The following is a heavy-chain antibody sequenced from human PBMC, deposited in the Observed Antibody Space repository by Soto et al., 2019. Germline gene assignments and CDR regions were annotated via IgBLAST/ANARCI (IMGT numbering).Heavy chain of an antibody. D-gene: IGHD6-19*01. CDR3: ARAGRLIAVAGFDY. J-gene: IGHJ4*02. CDR2: INHSGST. V-gene: IGHV4-34*01. Sequence: PSETLSLTCAVSGGSFSSGGYYWSWIRQPPGKGLEWIGEINHSGSTNYNPSLKSRVTISVDTSKNQFSLKLSSVTAADTAVYYCARAGRLIAVAGFDYWGQGTLVTVSS. CDR1: GGSFSSGGYY.